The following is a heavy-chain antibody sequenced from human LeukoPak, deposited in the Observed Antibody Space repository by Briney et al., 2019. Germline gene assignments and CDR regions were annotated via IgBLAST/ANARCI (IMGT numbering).Heavy chain of an antibody. V-gene: IGHV3-23*01. CDR2: ISGSGGST. J-gene: IGHJ4*02. CDR3: AKDWEALLRFLEWSLDY. CDR1: GFTFSSYS. D-gene: IGHD3-3*01. Sequence: GGSLRLSCAASGFTFSSYSMNWVRQAPGKGLEWVSAISGSGGSTYYADSVEGRFTISGDNSKNTLYLQMNSLRAEDTAVYYCAKDWEALLRFLEWSLDYWGQGTLVTVSS.